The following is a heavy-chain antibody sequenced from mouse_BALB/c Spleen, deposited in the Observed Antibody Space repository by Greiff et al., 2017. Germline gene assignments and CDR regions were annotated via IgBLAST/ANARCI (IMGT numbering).Heavy chain of an antibody. V-gene: IGHV5-6-5*01. D-gene: IGHD2-14*01. CDR3: AKEGVYYRYYFDY. J-gene: IGHJ2*01. CDR2: ISSGGST. CDR1: GFTFSSYA. Sequence: EVHLVESGGGLVKPGGSLKLSCAASGFTFSSYAMSWVRQTPEKRLEWVASISSGGSTYYPDSVKGRFTISRDNARNILYLQMSSLRSEDTAMYYCAKEGVYYRYYFDYWGQGTTLTVSS.